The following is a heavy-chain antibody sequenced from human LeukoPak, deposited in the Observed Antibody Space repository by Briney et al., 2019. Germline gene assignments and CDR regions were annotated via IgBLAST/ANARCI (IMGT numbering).Heavy chain of an antibody. CDR3: ASNARITMVQGVYFDY. Sequence: HAGGSLRLSCTASGFTFSSYWMSWVRQAPGRGLEWLANIKQDGSEKYYVDSVKGRCTISRDNAKNSLYLQMNSLRAEDTAVYYCASNARITMVQGVYFDYWGQGTLVTVSS. D-gene: IGHD3-10*01. CDR1: GFTFSSYW. CDR2: IKQDGSEK. V-gene: IGHV3-7*01. J-gene: IGHJ4*02.